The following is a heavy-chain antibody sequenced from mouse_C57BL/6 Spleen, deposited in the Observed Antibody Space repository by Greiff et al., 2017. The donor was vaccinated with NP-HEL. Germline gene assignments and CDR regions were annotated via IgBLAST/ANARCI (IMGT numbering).Heavy chain of an antibody. CDR2: IHPNSGST. V-gene: IGHV1-64*01. CDR3: ARGGDARWFAY. CDR1: GYTFTSYW. Sequence: QVQLQQPGAELVKPGASVKLSCKASGYTFTSYWMHWVKQRPGQGLEWIGMIHPNSGSTNYNEKFKGKATLTVDKSSSTAYMQLSSLTSEDSAVYYCARGGDARWFAYWGQGAMVTVSA. D-gene: IGHD3-3*01. J-gene: IGHJ3*01.